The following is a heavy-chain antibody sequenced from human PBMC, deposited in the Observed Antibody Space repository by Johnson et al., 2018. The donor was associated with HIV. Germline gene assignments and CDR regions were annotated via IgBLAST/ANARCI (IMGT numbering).Heavy chain of an antibody. CDR2: IKSKTDGGTT. CDR3: TTGRKGTGAFDV. D-gene: IGHD1-14*01. J-gene: IGHJ3*01. Sequence: VQLVESGGGLVKPGGSLRLSCAASGFTFSNAWMSWVRQAPGKGLEWVGRIKSKTDGGTTDYAAPVNGRFTISRDDSKNTLYLQMNSLTTEDTAVYYCTTGRKGTGAFDVWGQGTMVTVSS. V-gene: IGHV3-15*01. CDR1: GFTFSNAW.